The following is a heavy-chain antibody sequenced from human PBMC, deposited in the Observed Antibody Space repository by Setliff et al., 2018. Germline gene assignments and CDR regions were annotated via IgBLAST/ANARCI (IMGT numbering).Heavy chain of an antibody. CDR1: GASTTTYY. D-gene: IGHD1-26*01. V-gene: IGHV4-59*08. J-gene: IGHJ4*02. Sequence: PSETLSLTCEVSGASTTTYYWSWIRQPPGKGLEWIGYVFYGGNTKFNPPLKSRASISVDTTKNQFSLRLISVTAAGTAIYYCARHLGPWDPVDYWGPGTLVTVSS. CDR3: ARHLGPWDPVDY. CDR2: VFYGGNT.